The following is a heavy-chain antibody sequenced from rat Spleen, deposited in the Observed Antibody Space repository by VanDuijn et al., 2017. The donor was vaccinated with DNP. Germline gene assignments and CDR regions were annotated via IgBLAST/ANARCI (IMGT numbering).Heavy chain of an antibody. D-gene: IGHD1-11*01. CDR2: ISASGGST. CDR1: GFTFSNYG. Sequence: EVQLVESGGGVVQPGRALKLSCAASGFTFSNYGMAWVRQAPKKGLEWVASISASGGSTSYRDSVKGRFTISRDNAKSILYLQMDSLRSEDTATFYCTTDFERGYWGQGVMVTVSS. J-gene: IGHJ2*01. CDR3: TTDFERGY. V-gene: IGHV5-27*01.